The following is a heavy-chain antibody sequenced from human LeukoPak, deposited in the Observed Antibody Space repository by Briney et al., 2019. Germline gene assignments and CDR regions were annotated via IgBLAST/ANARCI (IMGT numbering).Heavy chain of an antibody. CDR3: ARAKGYYYDSSGYRYYFDY. CDR2: INHSGST. Sequence: SETLSLTCAVYGGSFSGYYWSWIRQPPGKGLEWIGEINHSGSTNYNPSLKSRVTISVDTSKNQFSLKLSSVTAADTAVYYCARAKGYYYDSSGYRYYFDYWGQRTLVTVSS. D-gene: IGHD3-22*01. CDR1: GGSFSGYY. V-gene: IGHV4-34*01. J-gene: IGHJ4*02.